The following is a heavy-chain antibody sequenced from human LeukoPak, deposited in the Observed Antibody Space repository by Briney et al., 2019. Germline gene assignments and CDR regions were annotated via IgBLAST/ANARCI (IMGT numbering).Heavy chain of an antibody. CDR2: TSSSSSIM. Sequence: GGSLRLSCAASGFTFSSYNMNWVRQAPGKGLEWVSYTSSSSSIMYYADSVKGRFTISRDNAKNSLYLQMNSLRADDTAVYYCARDQRSGVTGRGNAFDIWGQGTMVTVSS. J-gene: IGHJ3*02. V-gene: IGHV3-48*01. CDR3: ARDQRSGVTGRGNAFDI. CDR1: GFTFSSYN. D-gene: IGHD1-20*01.